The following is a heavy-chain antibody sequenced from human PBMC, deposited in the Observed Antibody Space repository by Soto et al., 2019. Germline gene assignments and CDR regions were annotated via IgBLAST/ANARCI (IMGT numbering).Heavy chain of an antibody. CDR1: GYTFTGYY. Sequence: QVQLVQSGAEVKKPGASVKVSCKTSGYTFTGYYIYWARQAPGQGLEWMGWINPHSGGTDSSQKFQGRVTMTRDTSISTAYMELSRLRSDDTAVYYCAGTSCSSTTCPTTYWGQGTLVTVSS. CDR2: INPHSGGT. J-gene: IGHJ4*02. D-gene: IGHD2-2*01. V-gene: IGHV1-2*02. CDR3: AGTSCSSTTCPTTY.